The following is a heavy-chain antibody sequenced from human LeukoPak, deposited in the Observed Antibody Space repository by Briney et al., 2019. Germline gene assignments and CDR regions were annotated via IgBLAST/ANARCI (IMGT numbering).Heavy chain of an antibody. Sequence: PSETLSLTCTVSGYSISSGYYWGWIRQPPGEGLEWIGSIYHSGSTYYNPSLKSRVTISVDTSKNQFSLKLGSVTAADTAVYYCAREIAGDYIYYYYYYYMDVWGKGTTFTVSS. J-gene: IGHJ6*03. CDR3: AREIAGDYIYYYYYYYMDV. V-gene: IGHV4-38-2*02. CDR1: GYSISSGYY. D-gene: IGHD4-11*01. CDR2: IYHSGST.